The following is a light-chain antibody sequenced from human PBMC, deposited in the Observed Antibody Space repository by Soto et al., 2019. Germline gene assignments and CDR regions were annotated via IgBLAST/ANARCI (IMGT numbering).Light chain of an antibody. CDR2: TNN. CDR3: AAWDDSLNGVV. J-gene: IGLJ2*01. CDR1: SSNIGSNT. V-gene: IGLV1-44*01. Sequence: QSVLTQPPSASGTPGQRVTISCSGSSSNIGSNTVNWYQQLPGTAPKLLMYTNNQRPSGVPDRFSGSKSGTSASLAISGLQSEDEADYYCAAWDDSLNGVVFGGGTKL.